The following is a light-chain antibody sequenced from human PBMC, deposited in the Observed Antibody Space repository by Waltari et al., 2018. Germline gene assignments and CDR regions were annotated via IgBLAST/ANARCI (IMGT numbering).Light chain of an antibody. V-gene: IGKV3D-20*01. CDR3: QQYANSPLT. CDR2: DTA. Sequence: EMVLTQSPATLSLSPGERATLSCGASQNIGGAYLAWYQQKPGLAPRLLIYDTAIRAAGVPDRFSGSGSGTDFTLTISRLDPEDFALYFCQQYANSPLTLGGGTKVEF. J-gene: IGKJ4*01. CDR1: QNIGGAY.